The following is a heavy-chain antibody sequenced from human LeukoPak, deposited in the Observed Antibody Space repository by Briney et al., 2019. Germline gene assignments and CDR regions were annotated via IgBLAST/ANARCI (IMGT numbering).Heavy chain of an antibody. CDR1: GFIFSSYA. J-gene: IGHJ4*02. D-gene: IGHD3-22*01. V-gene: IGHV3-23*01. Sequence: GGSLRLSCAASGFIFSSYAMSWVRQAPGKGLEWVSAISGSGGSTYYADSVKGRFTISRGNSKNTLYLQMNSLRAEDTAVYYCAKMPYYYDSSGYYNFDYWGQGTLVTVS. CDR3: AKMPYYYDSSGYYNFDY. CDR2: ISGSGGST.